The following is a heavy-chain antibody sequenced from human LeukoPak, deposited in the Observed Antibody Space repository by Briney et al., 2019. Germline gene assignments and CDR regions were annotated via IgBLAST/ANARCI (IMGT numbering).Heavy chain of an antibody. J-gene: IGHJ4*02. CDR3: ARRRLMGSYYFDY. CDR2: IYHGGST. Sequence: SETLSLTCAVSGYSISSGYYWGWIRQPPGKGLEWFGSIYHGGSTYYNPSLKSRVTISVDTSKNQLSLKLSSVTAADTAVYYCARRRLMGSYYFDYWGEGTLVTVSS. CDR1: GYSISSGYY. V-gene: IGHV4-38-2*01. D-gene: IGHD1-26*01.